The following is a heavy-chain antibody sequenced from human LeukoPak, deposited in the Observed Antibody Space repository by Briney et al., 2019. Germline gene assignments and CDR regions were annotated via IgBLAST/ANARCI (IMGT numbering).Heavy chain of an antibody. Sequence: GASVKVSCKASGYTFTNYGISWMRQAPGQGLEWMGWISTYNANTEYAQKLQGRVTMTTDTSTSTTYMELRSLRSDDTAMYYCAGDPGSFLSSSGWLNWFAPWGQGTLVTVSS. J-gene: IGHJ5*02. D-gene: IGHD6-19*01. CDR3: AGDPGSFLSSSGWLNWFAP. CDR2: ISTYNANT. V-gene: IGHV1-18*01. CDR1: GYTFTNYG.